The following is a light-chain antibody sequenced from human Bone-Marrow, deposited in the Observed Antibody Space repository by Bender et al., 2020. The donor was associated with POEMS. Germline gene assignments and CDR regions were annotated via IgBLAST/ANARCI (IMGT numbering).Light chain of an antibody. CDR1: SSDIRRYDR. CDR2: EVG. V-gene: IGLV2-18*02. CDR3: CSYAGSNSL. Sequence: QSALTQPPSVSGSPGQSVTISCTGSSSDIRRYDRVSWYQQAPGTAPKLIIFEVGNRPSGVSNRFSGSKSGNTASLTISGLQAEDEADYYCCSYAGSNSLFGGGTKLTVL. J-gene: IGLJ3*02.